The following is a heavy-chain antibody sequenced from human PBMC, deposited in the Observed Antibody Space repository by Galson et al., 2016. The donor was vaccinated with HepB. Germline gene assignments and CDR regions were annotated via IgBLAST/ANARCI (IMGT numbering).Heavy chain of an antibody. CDR3: ARHPYVWGRRNWVGFDI. D-gene: IGHD3-16*01. V-gene: IGHV4-4*02. J-gene: IGHJ3*02. Sequence: LSLTCAVSGGSVNTSNWWSWLRQSPEKGLEWIAEMYHSGSANYNGALESRVTISVDKSKNEVSLKLRSVTAADTAVYYCARHPYVWGRRNWVGFDIWGQGTVVTVSS. CDR2: MYHSGSA. CDR1: GGSVNTSNW.